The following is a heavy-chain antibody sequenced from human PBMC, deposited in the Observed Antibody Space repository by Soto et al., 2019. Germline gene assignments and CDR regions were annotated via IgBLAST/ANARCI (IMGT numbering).Heavy chain of an antibody. CDR1: GFTFSSYW. J-gene: IGHJ4*02. CDR3: AREGGVLRYFDWLLDSDY. Sequence: GGSLRLSCAASGFTFSSYWMSWVRQAPGKGLEWVANIKQDGSEKYYVDSVKGRFTISRDNAKNSLYLQMNSLRAEDTAVYYCAREGGVLRYFDWLLDSDYWGQGTLVTVSS. D-gene: IGHD3-9*01. CDR2: IKQDGSEK. V-gene: IGHV3-7*03.